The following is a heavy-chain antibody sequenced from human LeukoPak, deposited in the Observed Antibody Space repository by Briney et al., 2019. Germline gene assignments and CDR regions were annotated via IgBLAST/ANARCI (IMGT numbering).Heavy chain of an antibody. Sequence: GGSLRLSCAAPGFTFSSYAMNWVRQAPGKGLEWVSAISGSGGSTYYADSAKGRFTISRDNARNTLYLQMNSLRAEDTAVYYCARVPYVFDLWGQGTMVTVSS. J-gene: IGHJ3*01. CDR3: ARVPYVFDL. CDR2: ISGSGGST. V-gene: IGHV3-23*01. CDR1: GFTFSSYA.